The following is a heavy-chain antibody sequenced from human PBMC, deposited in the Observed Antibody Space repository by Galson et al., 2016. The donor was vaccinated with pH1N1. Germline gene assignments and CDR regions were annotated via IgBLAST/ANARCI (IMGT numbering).Heavy chain of an antibody. J-gene: IGHJ3*02. CDR3: ARQNDYGDYRGDAFDI. D-gene: IGHD4-17*01. V-gene: IGHV5-51*01. Sequence: QSGAEVKKPGESLKISCKGSGYKFASYWIVWVRQMPGKCLEWMGIIWLGGSLIRYKPSIQGQVTISAGKSINIVYLAWSSLKASDTATYHYARQNDYGDYRGDAFDIWGQGTLVTVSS. CDR2: IWLGGSLI. CDR1: GYKFASYW.